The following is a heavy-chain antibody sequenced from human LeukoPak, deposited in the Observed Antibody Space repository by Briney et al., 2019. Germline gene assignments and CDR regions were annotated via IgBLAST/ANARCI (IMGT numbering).Heavy chain of an antibody. V-gene: IGHV1-2*02. CDR1: GYTFTGYY. CDR2: INPNSGGT. Sequence: ASVKVFCKASGYTFTGYYMHWVRQAPGQGLEWMGWINPNSGGTNYAQKFQGRVTMTRDTSISTAYMELSRLRSDDTAVYYCARVASWGYAGDFDYWGQGTLVTVSS. D-gene: IGHD5-12*01. J-gene: IGHJ4*02. CDR3: ARVASWGYAGDFDY.